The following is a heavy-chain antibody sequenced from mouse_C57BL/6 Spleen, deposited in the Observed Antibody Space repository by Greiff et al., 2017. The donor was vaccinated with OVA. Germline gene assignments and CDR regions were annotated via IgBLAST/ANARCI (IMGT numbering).Heavy chain of an antibody. CDR1: GYAFSSSW. Sequence: QVQLQQSGPELVKPGASVKISCKASGYAFSSSWMNWVKQRPGQGLEWIGRIYPGDGDTNYNGKFKGKATLTADKSSSTAYMQLSSLTSEDSAVYFCAREADSSGSLIDYWGQGTTLTVSS. CDR2: IYPGDGDT. V-gene: IGHV1-82*01. D-gene: IGHD3-2*02. J-gene: IGHJ2*01. CDR3: AREADSSGSLIDY.